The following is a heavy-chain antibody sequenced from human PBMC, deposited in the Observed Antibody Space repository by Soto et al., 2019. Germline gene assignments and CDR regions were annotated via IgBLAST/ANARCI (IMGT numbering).Heavy chain of an antibody. Sequence: ASVKVSCRASGYTFTSYGISWVRQAPGQGLEWMGWISAYNGNTNYAQKLQGRVTMTTDTSTSTAYMELSSLRSEDTAVYYCARGYDFWSAKGLPQGGMDVWGQGTTVTVSS. V-gene: IGHV1-18*04. J-gene: IGHJ6*02. CDR2: ISAYNGNT. CDR3: ARGYDFWSAKGLPQGGMDV. CDR1: GYTFTSYG. D-gene: IGHD3-3*01.